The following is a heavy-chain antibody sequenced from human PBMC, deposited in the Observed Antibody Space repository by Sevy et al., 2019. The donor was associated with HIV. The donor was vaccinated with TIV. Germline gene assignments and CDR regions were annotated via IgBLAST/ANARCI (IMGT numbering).Heavy chain of an antibody. Sequence: GGSLRLSCAASGITVSDAVMTWVRQAPGKGLEWIGRIKTKVDGGAKGYAATVRGRFTISRDDSKDTLYLQMNSLKTEDTAMYYCAAGRVRDYWGQGTLVTVSS. D-gene: IGHD1-1*01. CDR3: AAGRVRDY. V-gene: IGHV3-15*01. CDR2: IKTKVDGGAK. CDR1: GITVSDAV. J-gene: IGHJ4*02.